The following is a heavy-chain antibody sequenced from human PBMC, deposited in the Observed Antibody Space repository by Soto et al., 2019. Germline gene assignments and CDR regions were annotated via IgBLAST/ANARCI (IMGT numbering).Heavy chain of an antibody. J-gene: IGHJ4*02. CDR3: ARDCSGATCSFNY. D-gene: IGHD2-15*01. Sequence: QVQLVQSGADVKKPGASVKVSCKTSGYTFTSYGTSWVRQVPGQGLEWMGWISAYSGNINYAQKFQDRVTMTTDTXPSTAYMELRSLRSDDTAVYYCARDCSGATCSFNYWGQGTLVTVSS. CDR1: GYTFTSYG. V-gene: IGHV1-18*01. CDR2: ISAYSGNI.